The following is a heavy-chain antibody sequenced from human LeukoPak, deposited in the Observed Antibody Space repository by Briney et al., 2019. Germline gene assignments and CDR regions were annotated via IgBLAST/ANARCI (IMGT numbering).Heavy chain of an antibody. CDR3: ARSPYSSGWNRLDY. CDR2: ISSSGSTI. Sequence: SGGSLRLSCAASGFTFSSYEMNWVRQAPGKGLGWVSYISSSGSTIYYADSVKGRFTISRDNAKNSLYLQMNSLRAEDTAVYYCARSPYSSGWNRLDYWGQGTLVTVSS. D-gene: IGHD6-19*01. CDR1: GFTFSSYE. J-gene: IGHJ4*02. V-gene: IGHV3-48*03.